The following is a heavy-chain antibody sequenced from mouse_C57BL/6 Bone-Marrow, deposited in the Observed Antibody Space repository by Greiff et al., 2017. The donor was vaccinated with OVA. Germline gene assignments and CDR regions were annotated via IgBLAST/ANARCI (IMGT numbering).Heavy chain of an antibody. CDR3: ARGLIMDY. CDR1: GFTFSSYA. V-gene: IGHV5-4*03. Sequence: EVKVEESGGGLVKPGGSLKLSCAASGFTFSSYAMSWVRQTPEKRLEWVATISDGGSYTYYPANVKGRFTISRDNAKNNLYLQMSHLKSEDTAMYYCARGLIMDYWGQGTSVTVSS. J-gene: IGHJ4*01. D-gene: IGHD6-5*01. CDR2: ISDGGSYT.